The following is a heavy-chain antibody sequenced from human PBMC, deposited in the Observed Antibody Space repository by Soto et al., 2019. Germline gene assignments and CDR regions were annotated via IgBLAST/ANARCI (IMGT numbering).Heavy chain of an antibody. CDR2: IIPILGIA. V-gene: IGHV1-69*02. Sequence: QVQLVQSGAEVKKPGSSVKVSCKASGGTFSSYSISWVRQAPGQGLEWMGRIIPILGIANYAQKFQGRVTISADKSTSTAYMELRSLSSEDTAVYYCARGGDGDTPGMDVWGQGTTVTVSS. CDR3: ARGGDGDTPGMDV. J-gene: IGHJ6*02. CDR1: GGTFSSYS.